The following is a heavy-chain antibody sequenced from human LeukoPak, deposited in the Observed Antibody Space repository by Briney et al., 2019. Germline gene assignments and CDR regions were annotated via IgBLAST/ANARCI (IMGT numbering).Heavy chain of an antibody. D-gene: IGHD3-22*01. J-gene: IGHJ6*03. Sequence: PGGSLRLSCAASGFTFSSYSMNWVRQAPGKGLEWVSAISGSGGSTYYADSVKGRFTISRDNSKNTLYLQMNSLRAEDTAVYYCAKAEYYYDSSGYYPEYYYYYYMDVWGKGTTVTVSS. CDR2: ISGSGGST. V-gene: IGHV3-23*01. CDR1: GFTFSSYS. CDR3: AKAEYYYDSSGYYPEYYYYYYMDV.